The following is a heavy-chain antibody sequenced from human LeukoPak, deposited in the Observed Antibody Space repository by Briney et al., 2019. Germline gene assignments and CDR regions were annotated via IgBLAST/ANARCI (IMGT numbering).Heavy chain of an antibody. D-gene: IGHD2-2*01. CDR2: INPNSGFT. J-gene: IGHJ4*02. V-gene: IGHV1-2*02. Sequence: EASVKVSCKASGYPFTGYCLHWVRQAPGQGLEWMGWINPNSGFTNYAQKFQGRVTMTRDTSISTAYMELSRLRSDDTAVYYCARLADCSSSSCRSFDYWGQGTLVTVSS. CDR1: GYPFTGYC. CDR3: ARLADCSSSSCRSFDY.